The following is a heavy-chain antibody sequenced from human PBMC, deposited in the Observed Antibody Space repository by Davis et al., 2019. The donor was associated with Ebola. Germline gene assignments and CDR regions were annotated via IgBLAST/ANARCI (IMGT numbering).Heavy chain of an antibody. CDR3: TRDGLYGSGSYYDPDY. CDR1: GFTFGDDA. J-gene: IGHJ4*02. D-gene: IGHD3-10*01. CDR2: IRSKAYGGTT. Sequence: GESLKISCIASGFTFGDDAMSWVRQAPGKGLEWVGFIRSKAYGGTTEYAASVKGRFTISRDDSKRIAYLQMNSLKTEDTAVYYCTRDGLYGSGSYYDPDYWGQGTLVTVSS. V-gene: IGHV3-49*04.